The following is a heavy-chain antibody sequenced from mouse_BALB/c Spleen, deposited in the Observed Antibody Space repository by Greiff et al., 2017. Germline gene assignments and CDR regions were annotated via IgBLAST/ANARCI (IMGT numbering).Heavy chain of an antibody. J-gene: IGHJ4*01. CDR2: INPYNGGT. V-gene: IGHV1-18*01. Sequence: EVKLQESGPELVKPGASMKISCKASGYSFTGYTMNWVKQSHGKNLEWIGLINPYNGGTSYNQKFKGKATLTVDKSSSTAYMELLSLTSEDSAVYYCAGGNYDGYYYAMDYWGQGTSVTVSS. CDR1: GYSFTGYT. D-gene: IGHD2-1*01. CDR3: AGGNYDGYYYAMDY.